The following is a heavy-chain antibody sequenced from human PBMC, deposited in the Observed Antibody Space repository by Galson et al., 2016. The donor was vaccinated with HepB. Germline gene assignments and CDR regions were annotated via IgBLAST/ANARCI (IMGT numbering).Heavy chain of an antibody. D-gene: IGHD6-13*01. V-gene: IGHV3-53*01. CDR2: IYSGGST. J-gene: IGHJ4*02. Sequence: SLRLSCAASGFTVSNNFMTWVRQGPGKGLEWVSLIYSGGSTHYADSVKGRSTISRDNAKNTLYPQMNNLRAEDTAVYYCASSGYSGSWGQGTLVTVSS. CDR1: GFTVSNNF. CDR3: ASSGYSGS.